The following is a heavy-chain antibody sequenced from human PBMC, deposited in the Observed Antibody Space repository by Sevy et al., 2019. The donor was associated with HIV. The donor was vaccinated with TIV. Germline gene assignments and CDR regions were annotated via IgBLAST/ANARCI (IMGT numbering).Heavy chain of an antibody. CDR3: AKVRALYYYDSSGYSSSGMDV. V-gene: IGHV3-30*18. D-gene: IGHD3-22*01. CDR1: GFTFSSYG. CDR2: ISYDGSNK. J-gene: IGHJ6*02. Sequence: GGSLRLSCAASGFTFSSYGMHWVRQAPGKGLEWVAVISYDGSNKYYADSVKGRFTISRDNSKNTLYLQMNSLRAEDTDEYYCAKVRALYYYDSSGYSSSGMDVWGQGTTVTVSS.